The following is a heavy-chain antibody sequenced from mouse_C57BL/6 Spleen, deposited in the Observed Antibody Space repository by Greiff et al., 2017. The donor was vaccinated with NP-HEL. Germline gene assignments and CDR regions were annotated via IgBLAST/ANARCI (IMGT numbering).Heavy chain of an antibody. Sequence: VQLQQSGPELVKPGASVKISCKASGYTFTDYYMNWVKQSHGKSLEWIGDINPNNGGTSYNQKFKGKATLTVDKSSSTAYMELRSLTSEDSAVYYCARHPGVAYWGQGTLVTVSA. D-gene: IGHD3-1*01. J-gene: IGHJ3*01. CDR1: GYTFTDYY. CDR3: ARHPGVAY. CDR2: INPNNGGT. V-gene: IGHV1-26*01.